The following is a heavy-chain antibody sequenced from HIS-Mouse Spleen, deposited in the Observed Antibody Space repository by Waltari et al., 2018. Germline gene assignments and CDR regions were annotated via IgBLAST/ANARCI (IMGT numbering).Heavy chain of an antibody. CDR1: GYTFSSYC. CDR2: ISAYNGNT. D-gene: IGHD3-3*01. Sequence: QVQLVQSGAEVKKPGASVKVSCKASGYTFSSYCISWVRQAPGQGLEWMGWISAYNGNTNYAQKLQGRVTMTTDTSTSTAYMELRSLRSDDTAVYYCARSESRFLEWLDWFDPWGQGTLVTVSS. CDR3: ARSESRFLEWLDWFDP. V-gene: IGHV1-18*01. J-gene: IGHJ5*02.